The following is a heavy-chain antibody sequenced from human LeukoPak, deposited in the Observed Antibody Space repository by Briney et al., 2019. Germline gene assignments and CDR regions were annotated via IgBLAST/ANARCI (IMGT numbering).Heavy chain of an antibody. D-gene: IGHD2-2*01. CDR2: IIPIFGTA. V-gene: IGHV1-69*13. CDR1: GGTFSSYA. Sequence: SVKVSCKASGGTFSSYAISWVRQAPGQGLEWMGGIIPIFGTANYAQKFQGRVTITADESTSTAYMEPSSLRSEDTAVYYCARAVPATAGFDYWGQGTLVTVSS. J-gene: IGHJ4*02. CDR3: ARAVPATAGFDY.